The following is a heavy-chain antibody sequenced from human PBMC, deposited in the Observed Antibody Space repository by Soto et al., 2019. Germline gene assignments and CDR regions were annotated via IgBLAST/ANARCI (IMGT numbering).Heavy chain of an antibody. CDR1: GGAISGDNW. CDR2: SYHIGNT. CDR3: ARVSGRGWFKQYDS. V-gene: IGHV4-4*02. J-gene: IGHJ4*02. Sequence: QVQLQESGPGLEKPSGTLSLTCAVSGGAISGDNWWTWVRQPPGKVLEWIGESYHIGNTNYSPSLKSRVTISVDKSKTQFSLKLSSVTAADTAVYYCARVSGRGWFKQYDSWGQGTLVTVSS. D-gene: IGHD6-19*01.